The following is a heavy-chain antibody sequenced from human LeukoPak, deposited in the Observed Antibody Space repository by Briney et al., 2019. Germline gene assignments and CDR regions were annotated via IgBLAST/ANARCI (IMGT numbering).Heavy chain of an antibody. J-gene: IGHJ6*03. CDR1: GFTFSSYA. V-gene: IGHV3-23*01. Sequence: GGPLRLSCAASGFTFSSYAMHWVRQAPGKGLEWVSEINGGGGVAYYADSVKGRFTISRDNSNNILYLQMNSLRVEDTAVYYCAKDQTPANLYYYYYMDVWDKGTTVTISS. CDR3: AKDQTPANLYYYYYMDV. D-gene: IGHD2-15*01. CDR2: INGGGGVA.